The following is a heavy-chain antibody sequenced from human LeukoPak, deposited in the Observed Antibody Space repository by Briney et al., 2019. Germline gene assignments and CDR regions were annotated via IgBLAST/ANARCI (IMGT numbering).Heavy chain of an antibody. CDR3: ARGKALSGTYYYYFDY. J-gene: IGHJ4*02. Sequence: PSETLSLTCTVSGGSISGYYWSWIRQSAGKGLEWIGRVHTSESTSYNPSHKSRVTVSVDTSKNQFSLKLSSVTAADTAVYYCARGKALSGTYYYYFDYWGQGTLVTVSS. CDR2: VHTSEST. V-gene: IGHV4-4*07. CDR1: GGSISGYY. D-gene: IGHD3-10*01.